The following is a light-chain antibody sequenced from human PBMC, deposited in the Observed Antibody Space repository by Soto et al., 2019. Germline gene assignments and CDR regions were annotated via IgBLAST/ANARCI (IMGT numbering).Light chain of an antibody. V-gene: IGLV1-40*01. CDR1: SSNIGAVYD. CDR3: HSYDSSLSGYVV. Sequence: QSVLTQPPSVSGAPGQRVTISCTGSSSNIGAVYDVHWYQLLPGTAPKLLIYGNSNRPSGVPDRFSGSKSGTSASLAITWLQAEDEADYYCHSYDSSLSGYVVFGGGTKMTVL. J-gene: IGLJ2*01. CDR2: GNS.